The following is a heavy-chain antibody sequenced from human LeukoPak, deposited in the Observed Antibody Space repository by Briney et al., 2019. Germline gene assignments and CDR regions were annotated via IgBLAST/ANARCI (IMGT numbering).Heavy chain of an antibody. J-gene: IGHJ4*02. CDR3: ARWWTGDSSANY. CDR2: IYYSGTT. Sequence: PSETLSLTCTVSGGSISSSSYYWGWIRQPPGKGLEWIGYIYYSGTTNYNPSLKSRVTISVDTSKNQFSLRLSSVTAADTAVYYCARWWTGDSSANYWGQGTLVTVSS. CDR1: GGSISSSSYY. D-gene: IGHD6-19*01. V-gene: IGHV4-61*05.